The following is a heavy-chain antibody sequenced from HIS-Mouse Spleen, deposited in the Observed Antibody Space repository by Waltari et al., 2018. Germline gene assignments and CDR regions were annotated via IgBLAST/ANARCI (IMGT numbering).Heavy chain of an antibody. CDR3: ARVAEWWFDP. D-gene: IGHD2-8*01. V-gene: IGHV4-59*01. CDR1: GGSISSYY. Sequence: QVQLQESGPGLVKPSETLSLTCTVSGGSISSYYWSWIRQPPGKGLEWIGYIYYSGGTNANPSLKSRVTISVDTSKNQFSLKLSSVTAADTAVYYCARVAEWWFDPWGQGTLVTVSS. CDR2: IYYSGGT. J-gene: IGHJ5*02.